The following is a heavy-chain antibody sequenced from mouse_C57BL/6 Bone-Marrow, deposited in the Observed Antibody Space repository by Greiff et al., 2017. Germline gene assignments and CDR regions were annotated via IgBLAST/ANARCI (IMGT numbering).Heavy chain of an antibody. Sequence: QVTLKVSGPGILQPSQTLSLTCSFSGFSLSTFGMGVGWIRQPSGKGLEWLAHIWWDDDKYYNPALKSRLTISKDTSKNQVFLKIAKVDTAETATYSCARLYDYEAWFAYWGQGTLVTVSA. CDR2: IWWDDDK. V-gene: IGHV8-8*01. CDR3: ARLYDYEAWFAY. D-gene: IGHD2-4*01. J-gene: IGHJ3*01. CDR1: GFSLSTFGMG.